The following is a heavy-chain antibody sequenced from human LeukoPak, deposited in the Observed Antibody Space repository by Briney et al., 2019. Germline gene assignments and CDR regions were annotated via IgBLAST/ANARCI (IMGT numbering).Heavy chain of an antibody. Sequence: GGSLRLSCAASGFTFSSYEMNWVRQAPGKGLEWVSYISSSGSTIYYADSVKGRFTISRDNAKNSLYLQMNSLRAEDTAVYYCARETTMTTFDYWGQGTLVTVSS. J-gene: IGHJ4*02. V-gene: IGHV3-48*03. CDR1: GFTFSSYE. D-gene: IGHD4-17*01. CDR2: ISSSGSTI. CDR3: ARETTMTTFDY.